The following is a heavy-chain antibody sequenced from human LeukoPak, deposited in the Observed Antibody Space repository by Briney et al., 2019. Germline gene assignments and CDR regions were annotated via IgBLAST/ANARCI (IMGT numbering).Heavy chain of an antibody. CDR1: GYTLTSDG. V-gene: IGHV7-4-1*02. CDR2: INTNTGNP. J-gene: IGHJ4*02. Sequence: ASVEVSCKASGYTLTSDGMNWVRQAPGQGLQWMGWINTNTGNPTYAQGFTGRFVFSLDTSVSTAYLQISSLKAEDTAVYYCARALPGCYSTNCYGLDYWGQGTLVTVSS. D-gene: IGHD2-2*01. CDR3: ARALPGCYSTNCYGLDY.